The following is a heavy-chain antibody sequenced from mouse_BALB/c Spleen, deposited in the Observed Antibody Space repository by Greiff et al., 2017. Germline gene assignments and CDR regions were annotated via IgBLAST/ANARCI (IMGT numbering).Heavy chain of an antibody. CDR3: ATDY. Sequence: QVQLKESGAELARPGASVKLSCKASGYTFTSYWMQWVKQRPGPGLEWIGAIYPGDGDTRYTQKFKGKATLTADKSSSTAYMQLSSLASEDSAVYYCATDYWGQGTTLTVSS. J-gene: IGHJ2*01. CDR2: IYPGDGDT. CDR1: GYTFTSYW. V-gene: IGHV1-87*01.